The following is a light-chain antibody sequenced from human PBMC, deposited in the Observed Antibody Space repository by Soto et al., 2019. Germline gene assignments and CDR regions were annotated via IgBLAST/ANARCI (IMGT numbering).Light chain of an antibody. Sequence: QSALTQPASVSGSPGQSITISCTGTSSDVCGYNYVSWYQQHPGKAPKLMIYEVSNRPSGVSNRFSGSKSGNTASLTISGLQAEDEADYYCSSYTTSSTHWVFGGGPKLTVL. V-gene: IGLV2-14*01. CDR3: SSYTTSSTHWV. J-gene: IGLJ3*02. CDR2: EVS. CDR1: SSDVCGYNY.